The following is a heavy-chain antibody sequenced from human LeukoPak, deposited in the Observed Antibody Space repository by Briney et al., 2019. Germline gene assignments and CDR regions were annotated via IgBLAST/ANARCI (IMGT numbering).Heavy chain of an antibody. J-gene: IGHJ3*01. Sequence: GGSLRLSCAASGFTFNNYCMSWVRQAPGKGLQWVANIKQDGSQKFYVDSVKGRFTISRDNTKNSLYLQTNSLRAEDTAMYYCARGDFSDYSDYVDAFDVWGQGTMVTVSS. V-gene: IGHV3-7*01. D-gene: IGHD4-11*01. CDR3: ARGDFSDYSDYVDAFDV. CDR1: GFTFNNYC. CDR2: IKQDGSQK.